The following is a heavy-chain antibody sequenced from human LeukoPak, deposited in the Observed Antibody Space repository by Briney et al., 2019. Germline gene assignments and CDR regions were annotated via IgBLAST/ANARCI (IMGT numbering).Heavy chain of an antibody. CDR1: GFTLSTAW. J-gene: IGHJ4*02. CDR3: ARATYYDFWSGYSPYYLDY. Sequence: GGSLSSSGAAPGFTLSTAWMTGVRQAQGKGLGWASPIGSSSSYIYYADSVKGRFTISRDNAKNSLYLQMNSLRAEDTAVYYCARATYYDFWSGYSPYYLDYWGQGTLVTVSS. V-gene: IGHV3-21*01. CDR2: IGSSSSYI. D-gene: IGHD3-3*01.